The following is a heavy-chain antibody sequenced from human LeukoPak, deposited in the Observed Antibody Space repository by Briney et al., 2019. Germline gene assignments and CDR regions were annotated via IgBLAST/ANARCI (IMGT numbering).Heavy chain of an antibody. Sequence: PGGSLRLSCAASGFTFSSYSMNWVRQAPGKGLEWVSSISSSSSYIYYADSVKGRFTISRDNAKNSLYLQMNSLRAEDTAVYYCARAIISRGVPAAIRGGNDYWGQGTLVTVSS. J-gene: IGHJ4*02. D-gene: IGHD2-2*02. CDR3: ARAIISRGVPAAIRGGNDY. CDR1: GFTFSSYS. V-gene: IGHV3-21*01. CDR2: ISSSSSYI.